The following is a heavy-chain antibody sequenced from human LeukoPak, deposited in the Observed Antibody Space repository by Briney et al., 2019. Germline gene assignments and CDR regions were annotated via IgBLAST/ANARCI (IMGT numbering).Heavy chain of an antibody. CDR2: IYYSGST. Sequence: SETLSLTCTVSGGSISSSSYYWGWIRQPPGKGLEWIGSIYYSGSTYYNPSLKSRVTISVDTSKNQFSLKLSSVTAADTAVYYCARVGYNWNFDYWGQGTLVTVSS. J-gene: IGHJ4*02. CDR3: ARVGYNWNFDY. D-gene: IGHD1-20*01. CDR1: GGSISSSSYY. V-gene: IGHV4-39*07.